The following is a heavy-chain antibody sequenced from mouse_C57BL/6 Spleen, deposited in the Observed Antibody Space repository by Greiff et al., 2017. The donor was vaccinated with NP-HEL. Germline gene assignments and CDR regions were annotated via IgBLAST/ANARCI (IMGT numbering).Heavy chain of an antibody. Sequence: QVQLQQSGAELVKPGASVKLSCKASGYTFTSYWMHWVKQRPGRGLEWIGRIDPNSGSTKYNEKFKGKATLTVDTSSSTAYMELHSLTSEDSAVYFCARKGTGTWAMDYWGQGTSVTVSS. V-gene: IGHV1-62-3*01. CDR2: IDPNSGST. D-gene: IGHD4-1*01. CDR1: GYTFTSYW. J-gene: IGHJ4*01. CDR3: ARKGTGTWAMDY.